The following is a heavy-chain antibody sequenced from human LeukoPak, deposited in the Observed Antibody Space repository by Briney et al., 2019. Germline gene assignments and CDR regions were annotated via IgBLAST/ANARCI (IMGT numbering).Heavy chain of an antibody. CDR3: ARDGETYYYDSSGYPYYLAY. Sequence: ASVEVSCKASGYTFASYYMHWVRQAPGQGLEWMGMINPSGGDAIYAQRFQDRVTMTRDMSTTTVYMDLSSLRSEDTAVYYCARDGETYYYDSSGYPYYLAYWGQGTLVTVSS. CDR2: INPSGGDA. V-gene: IGHV1-46*01. CDR1: GYTFASYY. D-gene: IGHD3-22*01. J-gene: IGHJ4*02.